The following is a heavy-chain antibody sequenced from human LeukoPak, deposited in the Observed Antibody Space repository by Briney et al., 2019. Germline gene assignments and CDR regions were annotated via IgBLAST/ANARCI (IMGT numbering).Heavy chain of an antibody. CDR1: GFMFSRYA. CDR2: ISSSSSYI. Sequence: AGGSLRLSCAASGFMFSRYAMIWVRQTPGKGLEWVSSISSSSSYIYYADSVKGRFTISRDNAKNSLYLQMSSLRAGDTAIYYCARGTRSGTYLQFDYWGQGTLLTVSS. V-gene: IGHV3-21*01. J-gene: IGHJ4*02. CDR3: ARGTRSGTYLQFDY.